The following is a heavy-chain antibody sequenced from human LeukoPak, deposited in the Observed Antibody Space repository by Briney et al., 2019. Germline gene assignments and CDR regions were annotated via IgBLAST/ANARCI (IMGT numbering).Heavy chain of an antibody. D-gene: IGHD2-2*01. CDR1: GFTFSLYA. CDR3: AIDTFQPGLIDS. V-gene: IGHV3-21*05. CDR2: INDDSSDI. J-gene: IGHJ4*02. Sequence: PGGSLRLSCAASGFTFSLYAMNWVRQAPGKGLEWVSYINDDSSDIHYAGSVRGRFTISRDDARKTLYLQLSSLRVEDTAVYYCAIDTFQPGLIDSWGQGTLVTVSS.